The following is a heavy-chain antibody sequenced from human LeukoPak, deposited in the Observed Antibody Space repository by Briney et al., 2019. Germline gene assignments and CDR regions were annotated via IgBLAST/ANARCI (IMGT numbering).Heavy chain of an antibody. V-gene: IGHV4-34*01. CDR3: ARGHSTSGFDI. Sequence: SETLSLTCSVSDGSFSGFYCSWIRQVPGKGLEWLGEIHHSGITNYNPSLRSRLTLSEDTPNTQFSLKLTSVTAADTALYFCARGHSTSGFDIWGRPTQVTVSS. J-gene: IGHJ4*02. D-gene: IGHD2-2*01. CDR2: IHHSGIT. CDR1: DGSFSGFY.